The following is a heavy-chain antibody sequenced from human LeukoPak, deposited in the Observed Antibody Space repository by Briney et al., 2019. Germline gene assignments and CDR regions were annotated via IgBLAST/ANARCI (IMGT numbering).Heavy chain of an antibody. Sequence: SQTLSLTCTVSGGSISSGSYYWSWIRQPPGKGPEWIGEINHSGSTNYNPSLKSRVTISVDTSKNQFSLKLSSVTAADTAVYYCARMVANWDAFDIWGQGTMVTVSS. CDR2: INHSGST. D-gene: IGHD2-15*01. CDR3: ARMVANWDAFDI. J-gene: IGHJ3*02. CDR1: GGSISSGSYY. V-gene: IGHV4-39*07.